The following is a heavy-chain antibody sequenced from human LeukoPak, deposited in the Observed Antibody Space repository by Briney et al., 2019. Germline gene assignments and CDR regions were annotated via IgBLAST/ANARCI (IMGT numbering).Heavy chain of an antibody. D-gene: IGHD6-13*01. CDR3: ARGGSSSFDY. J-gene: IGHJ4*02. CDR1: GFTFSSYS. Sequence: GGSLRLSCAASGFTFSSYSMNWVRQAPGKGLEWVANIKQDGSEKYYVDSAKGRFTISRDNAKNSVYLQMNNLRAEDTAVYYCARGGSSSFDYWGQGSLVTVSS. V-gene: IGHV3-7*01. CDR2: IKQDGSEK.